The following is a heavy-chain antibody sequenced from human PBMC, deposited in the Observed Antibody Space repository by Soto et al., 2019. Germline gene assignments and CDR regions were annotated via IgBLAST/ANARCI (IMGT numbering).Heavy chain of an antibody. Sequence: AETLSLTCTVSGGSIISYYCIFIRHPPGKGLEWIGYIYYSGSTNYNPSLKSRVTISVDTSKNQFSLKLSSVTAADTAVYYCARVRPVTTFALWFDPWGQGTLVTVS. V-gene: IGHV4-59*01. CDR1: GGSIISYY. J-gene: IGHJ5*02. CDR2: IYYSGST. CDR3: ARVRPVTTFALWFDP. D-gene: IGHD4-17*01.